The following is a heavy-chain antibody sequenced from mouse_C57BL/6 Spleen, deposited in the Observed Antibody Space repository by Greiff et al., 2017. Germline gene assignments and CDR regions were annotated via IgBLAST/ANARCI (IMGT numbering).Heavy chain of an antibody. D-gene: IGHD2-1*01. CDR3: ARELLYYAMDY. Sequence: DVKLVESEGGLVQPGSSMKLSCTASGFTFSDYYMAWVRQVPEKGLEWVANINYDGSSTYYLDSLKSRFIISRDNAKNILYLQMSSLKSEDTATYYCARELLYYAMDYWGQGTSVTVSS. V-gene: IGHV5-16*01. CDR2: INYDGSST. CDR1: GFTFSDYY. J-gene: IGHJ4*01.